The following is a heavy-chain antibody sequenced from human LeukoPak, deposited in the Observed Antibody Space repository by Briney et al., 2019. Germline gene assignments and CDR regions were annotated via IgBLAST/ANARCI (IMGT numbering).Heavy chain of an antibody. CDR3: AKDKFNQPEGLFDY. CDR2: ISGGGAAT. D-gene: IGHD2-2*01. Sequence: PGGSLRLSCAASGFIFSNYAMTWVRQAPGKGLEWVSVISGGGAATYYADSVKGRFTISRDNSKNTLDLQMNSLRAEDTAVYYCAKDKFNQPEGLFDYWGQGTLVTVSS. J-gene: IGHJ4*02. V-gene: IGHV3-23*01. CDR1: GFIFSNYA.